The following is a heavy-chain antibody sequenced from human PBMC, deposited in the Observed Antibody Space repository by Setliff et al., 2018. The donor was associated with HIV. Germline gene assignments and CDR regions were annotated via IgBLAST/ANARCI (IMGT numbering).Heavy chain of an antibody. CDR2: IAPNLRMP. CDR1: GGTFNTYP. D-gene: IGHD2-2*01. J-gene: IGHJ6*02. V-gene: IGHV1-69*10. Sequence: ASVKVSCKTSGGTFNTYPIAWVRQAPGQGLEWMGGIAPNLRMPNYIQKFKGRLTITADESTSTVYMELTNLRSEDTAMYYCARAYCSSTGCYVRWGNGMDVWGQGTTVTVSS. CDR3: ARAYCSSTGCYVRWGNGMDV.